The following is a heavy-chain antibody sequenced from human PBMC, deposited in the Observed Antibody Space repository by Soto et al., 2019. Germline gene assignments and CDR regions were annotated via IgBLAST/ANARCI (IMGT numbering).Heavy chain of an antibody. V-gene: IGHV4-30-4*01. CDR1: GAPISGGDYH. CDR2: IFPSGAT. CDR3: ARGSAAKRYFDL. D-gene: IGHD5-18*01. J-gene: IGHJ2*01. Sequence: QVQLQESGPGLVKPSQTLSLMCTVSGAPISGGDYHWSWIRQPPGKGLEWIGYIFPSGATHYNSSLGSRITMSVETSKCHFSLKLTSVTAADTDVYFCARGSAAKRYFDLWGRGTLVTVSS.